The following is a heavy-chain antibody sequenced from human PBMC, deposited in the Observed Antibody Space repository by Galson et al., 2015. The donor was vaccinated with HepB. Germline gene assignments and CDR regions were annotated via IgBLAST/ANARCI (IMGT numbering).Heavy chain of an antibody. D-gene: IGHD6-13*01. J-gene: IGHJ6*02. V-gene: IGHV5-51*01. CDR2: IYPGDSDT. CDR3: ARSIAAGYYYYGMDV. CDR1: GYSFTSYW. Sequence: SGAEVKKPGESLKISCKGSGYSFTSYWIGWVRQMPGKGLEWMGIIYPGDSDTRYSPSFQGQVTISADKSISTAYLQWSSLKASDTAMYYCARSIAAGYYYYGMDVWGQGTTVTVSS.